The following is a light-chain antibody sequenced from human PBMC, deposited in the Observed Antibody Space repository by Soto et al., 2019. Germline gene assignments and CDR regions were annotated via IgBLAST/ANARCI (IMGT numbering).Light chain of an antibody. J-gene: IGKJ4*01. CDR1: QSVSSY. Sequence: EIVLTQSPATLSLSPGERATLSCSASQSVSSYLAWYQQKPGQAPRLLIYDASNRATGIPDRFSGSGSGTDFTLTISGLEPEDFAIYYCQQRSNWPLTFGGGTKVDIK. CDR2: DAS. CDR3: QQRSNWPLT. V-gene: IGKV3-11*01.